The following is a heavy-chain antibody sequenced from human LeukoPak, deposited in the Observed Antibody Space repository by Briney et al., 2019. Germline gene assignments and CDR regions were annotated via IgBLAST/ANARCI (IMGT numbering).Heavy chain of an antibody. V-gene: IGHV3-7*01. CDR1: GLTFRNYW. D-gene: IGHD4/OR15-4a*01. CDR3: ARRVPYYYYMDV. CDR2: IKEDGSEK. J-gene: IGHJ6*03. Sequence: TGGSLRLSCAASGLTFRNYWMSWVRQAPGKGLEWVASIKEDGSEKYYVDSVKGRFTISRDNAKNSLYLQMNSLRAEDTAVYYCARRVPYYYYMDVWGKGTTVTVSS.